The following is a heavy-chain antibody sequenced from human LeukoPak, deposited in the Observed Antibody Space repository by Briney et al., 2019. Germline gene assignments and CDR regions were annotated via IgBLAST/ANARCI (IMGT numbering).Heavy chain of an antibody. V-gene: IGHV3-21*01. D-gene: IGHD6-19*01. CDR3: ARDSSGWRGYFDY. J-gene: IGHJ4*02. Sequence: GGSLRLSCAASGFTFSSYGMTWVRQAPGKGLEWVSSISSSSSYIYYADSVKGRFTISRDNAKNSLYLQMNSLRAEDTAVYYCARDSSGWRGYFDYWGQGTLVTVSS. CDR2: ISSSSSYI. CDR1: GFTFSSYG.